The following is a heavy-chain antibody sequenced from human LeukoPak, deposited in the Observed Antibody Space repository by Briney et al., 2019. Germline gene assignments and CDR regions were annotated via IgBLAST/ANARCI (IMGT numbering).Heavy chain of an antibody. CDR3: AREGAARAFDI. J-gene: IGHJ3*02. Sequence: PSETLSLTCTVSGGSISSGSYYWSWIRQPAGKGLEWIGRIYTSGSTNYNPSLKSRVTMSVDTSKNQFSLKLSSVTAADTAVYYCAREGAARAFDIWGQGTMVTVSS. V-gene: IGHV4-61*02. CDR2: IYTSGST. CDR1: GGSISSGSYY. D-gene: IGHD6-6*01.